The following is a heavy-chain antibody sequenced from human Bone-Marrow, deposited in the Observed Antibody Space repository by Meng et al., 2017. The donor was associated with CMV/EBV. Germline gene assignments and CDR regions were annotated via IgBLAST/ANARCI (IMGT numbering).Heavy chain of an antibody. CDR3: AKDTAGYCSGASCQRRPLSLHDAFDM. CDR1: RFPFDDYT. Sequence: GGSLRLSCAASRFPFDDYTMHWSRQAPGKGLEGVSLISGDGGTTYYADSVKGRFTISRDNSKNCLYLQMNSLRTEDTALYYCAKDTAGYCSGASCQRRPLSLHDAFDMWGQGTMVTVSS. V-gene: IGHV3-43*01. J-gene: IGHJ3*02. CDR2: ISGDGGTT. D-gene: IGHD2-15*01.